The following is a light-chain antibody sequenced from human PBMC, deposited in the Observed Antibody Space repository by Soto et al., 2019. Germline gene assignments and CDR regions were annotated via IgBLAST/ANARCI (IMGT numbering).Light chain of an antibody. J-gene: IGKJ4*01. CDR3: QQYGSSHFALT. Sequence: EIVLTQSPGTLSLSTGERATLSCRASQSVSSSYLAWYQQKPGQAPRLLIYGASSRATGIPDRFSGSGSGTDFTLTISRLEPEDFAVYYCQQYGSSHFALTFGGGTKVEIK. CDR1: QSVSSSY. CDR2: GAS. V-gene: IGKV3-20*01.